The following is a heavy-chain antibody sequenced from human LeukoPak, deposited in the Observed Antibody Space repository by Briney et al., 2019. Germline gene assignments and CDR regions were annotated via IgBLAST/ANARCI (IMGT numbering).Heavy chain of an antibody. CDR2: IIPIFGTA. CDR1: GGTFSSYA. D-gene: IGHD4-23*01. Sequence: GASVKVSCTASGGTFSSYAISWVRQAPGQGLEWMGGIIPIFGTANYAQKFQGRVTITADESTSTAYMELSSLRSEDTAVYYCARGGAMTTVVTSLDYWGQGTLVTVSS. J-gene: IGHJ4*02. V-gene: IGHV1-69*13. CDR3: ARGGAMTTVVTSLDY.